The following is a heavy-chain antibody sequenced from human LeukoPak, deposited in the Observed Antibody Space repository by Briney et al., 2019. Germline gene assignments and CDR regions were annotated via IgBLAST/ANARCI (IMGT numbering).Heavy chain of an antibody. J-gene: IGHJ5*02. V-gene: IGHV4-59*01. CDR2: IYYSGST. CDR1: GDSIINYY. CDR3: ARVQRDWFDP. Sequence: PSETLSLTCTVSGDSIINYYWSWIRQPPGKGLEWIGYIYYSGSTNYNPSLKGRVTISIDTSKKSFSLKLKSVTAADTAVYYCARVQRDWFDPWGQGTLVTVSS.